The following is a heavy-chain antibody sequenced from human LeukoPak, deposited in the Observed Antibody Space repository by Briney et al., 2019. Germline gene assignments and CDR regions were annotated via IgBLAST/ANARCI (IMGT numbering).Heavy chain of an antibody. V-gene: IGHV4-59*07. Sequence: WDTLSLTCAISGGSISSYYWSWTRQPPGKGLGWIGYIYYSGSTNYNPSLKSRVTISVDTSKNQFSLKLSSVTAADTAVYYCARGSYLYYYYGMDVWGQGTTVTVSS. J-gene: IGHJ6*02. CDR3: ARGSYLYYYYGMDV. CDR1: GGSISSYY. D-gene: IGHD1-26*01. CDR2: IYYSGST.